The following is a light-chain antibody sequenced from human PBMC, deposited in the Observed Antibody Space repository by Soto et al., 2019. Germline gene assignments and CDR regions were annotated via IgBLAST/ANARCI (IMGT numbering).Light chain of an antibody. J-gene: IGKJ1*01. CDR1: QSPLYSDGNTY. V-gene: IGKV2-30*01. CDR2: KVS. Sequence: DVVMTQSPLSLPVNLGQPASISCRSSQSPLYSDGNTYLSWFQQRPGQSTRRLIYKVSNRDSGVPDRFSGSGSGTDFTLKISRVEAEDVGVYYCMQGTHWPWTFGQGTKVEIK. CDR3: MQGTHWPWT.